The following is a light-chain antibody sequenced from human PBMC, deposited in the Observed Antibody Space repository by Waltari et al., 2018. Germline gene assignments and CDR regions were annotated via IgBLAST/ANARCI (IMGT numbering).Light chain of an antibody. CDR2: DVS. V-gene: IGLV2-14*01. J-gene: IGLJ2*01. CDR1: SRDVGGYNY. CDR3: SSYTSSSTLGV. Sequence: QSALTQPASVSGSPGQSITISCTGTSRDVGGYNYVSWYQQHPGKAPKLMIYDVSKRPSAVSNRFSGSKSGNTASLTISGLQAEDEADYYCSSYTSSSTLGVFGGGTKLTVL.